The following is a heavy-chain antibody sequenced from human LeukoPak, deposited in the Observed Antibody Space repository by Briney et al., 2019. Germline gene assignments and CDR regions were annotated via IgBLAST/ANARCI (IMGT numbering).Heavy chain of an antibody. V-gene: IGHV1-46*01. CDR3: ARTTAAVWFDP. D-gene: IGHD6-13*01. J-gene: IGHJ5*02. Sequence: ASVKVSCKASGYTFTSYYMHWVRQAPGQGLEWTGIINPSGGSTSYAQKFQGRVTMTRDMSTSTVYMELSSLRSEDTAVYYCARTTAAVWFDPWGQGTLVTVSS. CDR2: INPSGGST. CDR1: GYTFTSYY.